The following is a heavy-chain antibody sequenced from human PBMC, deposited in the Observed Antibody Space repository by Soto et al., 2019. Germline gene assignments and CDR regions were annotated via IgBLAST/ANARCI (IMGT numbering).Heavy chain of an antibody. CDR2: ISYSGETK. Sequence: GGSLRLSCVTSGFTFTKYSMNWVRQAPGKGLEWVSYISYSGETKYYADSLKGRYAISRDDAKNSVYLQMNSLRDEDTAFYYCVRGVVVVVGSTAENFDHWGQGTLVTVSS. CDR3: VRGVVVVVGSTAENFDH. J-gene: IGHJ4*02. CDR1: GFTFTKYS. D-gene: IGHD2-15*01. V-gene: IGHV3-48*02.